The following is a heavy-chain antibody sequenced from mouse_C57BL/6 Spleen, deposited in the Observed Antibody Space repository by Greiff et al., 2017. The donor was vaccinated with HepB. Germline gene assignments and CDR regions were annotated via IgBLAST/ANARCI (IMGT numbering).Heavy chain of an antibody. V-gene: IGHV1-15*01. Sequence: QVQLQQSGAELVRPGASVTLSCKASGYTFTDYEMHWVKQTPVHGLEWIGAIDPETGGTAYNQKFKGKAILTADKSSSTAYMELRSLTSEDSAVYYCTREGLNWLFDYWGQGTTLTVSS. CDR3: TREGLNWLFDY. D-gene: IGHD4-1*01. J-gene: IGHJ2*01. CDR2: IDPETGGT. CDR1: GYTFTDYE.